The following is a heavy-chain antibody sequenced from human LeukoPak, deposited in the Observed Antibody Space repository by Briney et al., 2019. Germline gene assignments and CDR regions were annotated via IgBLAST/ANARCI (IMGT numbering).Heavy chain of an antibody. J-gene: IGHJ5*02. D-gene: IGHD6-13*01. Sequence: GGSLRLSCAASGFTFSDYYMSWIRQAPGKGLEWVSYISSSGSTIYYADSVKGRFTISRDNAKNSLYLQMNSLRAEDTAVYYCARSSSSWYQVNNWFDPWGQGTLVTVSS. CDR3: ARSSSSWYQVNNWFDP. V-gene: IGHV3-11*01. CDR2: ISSSGSTI. CDR1: GFTFSDYY.